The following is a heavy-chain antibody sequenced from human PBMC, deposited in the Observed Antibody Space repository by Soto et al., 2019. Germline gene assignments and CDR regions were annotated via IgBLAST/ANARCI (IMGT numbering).Heavy chain of an antibody. CDR2: TYYRSKWYN. D-gene: IGHD3-16*02. Sequence: PSQTLSLTCAISGDSVSSNSAAWNWIRQSPSRGLEWLGRTYYRSKWYNDYAVSVKSRITINPDTSKNQFSLQLNSVTPEDTAVYYCARAGGLGDYGWGSYRYSHYGMDVWGQGTKVTVSS. V-gene: IGHV6-1*01. CDR1: GDSVSSNSAA. J-gene: IGHJ6*02. CDR3: ARAGGLGDYGWGSYRYSHYGMDV.